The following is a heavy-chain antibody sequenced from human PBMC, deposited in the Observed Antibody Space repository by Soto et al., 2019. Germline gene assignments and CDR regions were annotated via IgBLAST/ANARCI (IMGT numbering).Heavy chain of an antibody. CDR1: GGSISNYY. J-gene: IGHJ4*02. CDR2: IYYSGST. D-gene: IGHD3-9*01. V-gene: IGHV4-59*08. CDR3: ARRRTGLDS. Sequence: SETLSLTCTVSGGSISNYYWSWIRQPPGKGLEYIGYIYYSGSTNYNPSLKSRVTISVDTSKNQFSLKLNSVTAADTAVYYCARRRTGLDSWGQGTLVTVSS.